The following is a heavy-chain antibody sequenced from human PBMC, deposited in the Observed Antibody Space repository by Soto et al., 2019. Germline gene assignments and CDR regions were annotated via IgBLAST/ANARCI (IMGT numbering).Heavy chain of an antibody. D-gene: IGHD2-8*01. J-gene: IGHJ6*02. V-gene: IGHV1-69*13. Sequence: SVKVSCKASGGTFSSYAISWVRQSPGQGLEWMGGIIPIFGTANYAQKFQGRVTITADESTSTAYMELSSLRSEDTAVYYCAGHDCTNGVCPKIYYYYGMDVWGQGTTVTVSS. CDR2: IIPIFGTA. CDR1: GGTFSSYA. CDR3: AGHDCTNGVCPKIYYYYGMDV.